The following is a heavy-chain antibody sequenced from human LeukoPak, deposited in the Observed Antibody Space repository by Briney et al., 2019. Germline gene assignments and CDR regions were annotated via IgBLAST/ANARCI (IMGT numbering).Heavy chain of an antibody. CDR3: ARMTPMAIAFYFDY. CDR2: IKQDGSEK. D-gene: IGHD5-18*01. J-gene: IGHJ4*02. V-gene: IGHV3-7*01. CDR1: GFTFSSYW. Sequence: PGGSLRLSCAASGFTFSSYWMSWVRQAPGKGLEWVANIKQDGSEKYYVDSVKGRFTISRDNAKNSLYLQMNSLRAEDTAVYYCARMTPMAIAFYFDYWGQGTLVTVSS.